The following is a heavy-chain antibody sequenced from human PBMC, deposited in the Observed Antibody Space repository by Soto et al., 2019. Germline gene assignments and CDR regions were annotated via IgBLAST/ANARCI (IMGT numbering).Heavy chain of an antibody. J-gene: IGHJ6*02. CDR1: GFTFSSYS. CDR3: ARGQCSGGSCYFYYYYYGMDV. D-gene: IGHD2-15*01. CDR2: ISSSSSTI. V-gene: IGHV3-48*02. Sequence: GGSLRLSCAASGFTFSSYSMNWVRQAPGKGLEWVSYISSSSSTIYYADSVKGRFTISRDNAKNSLYLQMNSLRDEDTAVYYCARGQCSGGSCYFYYYYYGMDVWGQGTTVTVSS.